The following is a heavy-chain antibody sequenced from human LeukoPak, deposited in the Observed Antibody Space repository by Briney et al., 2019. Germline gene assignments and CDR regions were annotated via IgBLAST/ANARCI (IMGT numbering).Heavy chain of an antibody. V-gene: IGHV3-30*03. J-gene: IGHJ3*01. CDR1: GFTFSSYG. CDR2: ISYDGSNK. Sequence: GGSLRLSCAASGFTFSSYGIHWVRQAPGKGLEWVAVISYDGSNKYYADSVKGRFTISRDNSKNTLYLQMNSLRAEDTAVYYCARSSYSSSSSVWGQGTMVTVSS. CDR3: ARSSYSSSSSV. D-gene: IGHD6-6*01.